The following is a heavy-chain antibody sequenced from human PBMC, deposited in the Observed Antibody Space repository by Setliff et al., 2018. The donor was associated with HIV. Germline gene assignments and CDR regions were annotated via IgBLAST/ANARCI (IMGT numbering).Heavy chain of an antibody. Sequence: SETLSLTCTVSGASISSGSFYWSWIRQPAGKGLEWTGHIYTSGSTNYNPSLQSRVTMSIDTSKNQFSLRLSSVTAADTAVYYCARCRAGGYNAYEIWGQGTLVTVSS. CDR2: IYTSGST. CDR1: GASISSGSFY. CDR3: ARCRAGGYNAYEI. J-gene: IGHJ4*02. V-gene: IGHV4-61*09. D-gene: IGHD5-12*01.